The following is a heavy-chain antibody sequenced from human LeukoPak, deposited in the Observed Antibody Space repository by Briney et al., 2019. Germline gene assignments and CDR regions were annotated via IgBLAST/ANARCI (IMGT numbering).Heavy chain of an antibody. CDR2: IKEDGGEK. CDR3: AREDAQEGTNAFDI. CDR1: GFTFSTYW. J-gene: IGHJ3*02. Sequence: GGSLRLSCAASGFTFSTYWMSWVRQAPGKGLEWVANIKEDGGEKYYVDSVKGRFIISRDNAKNSLYLQMNSLRAEDTAVYYCAREDAQEGTNAFDIWGQGTMVTVSS. V-gene: IGHV3-7*03. D-gene: IGHD2-2*01.